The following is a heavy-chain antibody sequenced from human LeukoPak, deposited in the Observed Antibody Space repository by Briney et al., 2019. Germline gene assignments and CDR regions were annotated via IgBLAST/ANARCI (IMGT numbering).Heavy chain of an antibody. Sequence: SETLSLTCAVFGGSFSDYSWTWIRQPPGKGLEWIGEINHSGSTDYNPSLESRVSISLDTSRNRFSLKLSSVTAADTAVYYCARSGPYYYYYYMDVWGKGTTVTISS. CDR3: ARSGPYYYYYYMDV. CDR2: INHSGST. CDR1: GGSFSDYS. D-gene: IGHD2-8*02. J-gene: IGHJ6*03. V-gene: IGHV4-34*01.